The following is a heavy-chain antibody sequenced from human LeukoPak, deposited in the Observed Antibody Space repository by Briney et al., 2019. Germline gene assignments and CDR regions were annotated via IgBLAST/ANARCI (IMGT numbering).Heavy chain of an antibody. CDR1: GFTFSNYG. J-gene: IGHJ4*02. D-gene: IGHD2-2*02. CDR3: AKDLADIVVVPAAIYY. V-gene: IGHV3-30*02. CDR2: IWSGGSNK. Sequence: GGSLRLSCAASGFTFSNYGMHWVRQAPGLGLEWVAIIWSGGSNKYYVDSVKGRFTISRDNSKNTLYLQMNSLRAEDTAVYYCAKDLADIVVVPAAIYYWGQGTLVTVSS.